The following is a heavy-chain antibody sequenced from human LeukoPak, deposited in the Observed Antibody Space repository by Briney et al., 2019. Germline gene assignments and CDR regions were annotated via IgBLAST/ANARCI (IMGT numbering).Heavy chain of an antibody. Sequence: GGSLRLSCAVSGFTFDDYGMSWVRQAPGKGLEWVSGINWNGGSTGYADSVKGRFTISRDNAKNSLYLRMNSLRAEDTAVYYCARDHGRRVITRYYFDYWGQGTLVTVSS. D-gene: IGHD3-22*01. CDR2: INWNGGST. J-gene: IGHJ4*02. CDR1: GFTFDDYG. CDR3: ARDHGRRVITRYYFDY. V-gene: IGHV3-20*04.